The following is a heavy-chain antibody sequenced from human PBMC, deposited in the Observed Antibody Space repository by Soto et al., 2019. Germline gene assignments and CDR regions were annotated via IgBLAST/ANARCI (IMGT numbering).Heavy chain of an antibody. Sequence: QVHLVQSGADGRKSGSSVRVSCTASGGGTLSNDAISWVRQAPGQGLEWLGRISPFFGTTDHSQSFQGRLTMTADASTGTVYRDLRSLKSDDTAVYYCAREVVTEATWGSFDSWGQGTLVTVSS. D-gene: IGHD2-21*02. CDR1: GGGTLSNDA. J-gene: IGHJ4*02. V-gene: IGHV1-69*01. CDR3: AREVVTEATWGSFDS. CDR2: ISPFFGTT.